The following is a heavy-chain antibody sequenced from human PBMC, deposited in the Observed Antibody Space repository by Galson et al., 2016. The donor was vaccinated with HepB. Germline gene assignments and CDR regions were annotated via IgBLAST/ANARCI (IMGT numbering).Heavy chain of an antibody. CDR2: INHSGNT. D-gene: IGHD1-1*01. Sequence: SETLSLTCAVYGGSFSGYYWNWIRQPPGKGLEWIGEINHSGNTNYNPSLKSRVTISVDTSKNQFSLKLSSVTAADTAIYYCARGLWLERPYDAFDIWGQGTMVTVSS. J-gene: IGHJ3*02. CDR1: GGSFSGYY. V-gene: IGHV4-34*01. CDR3: ARGLWLERPYDAFDI.